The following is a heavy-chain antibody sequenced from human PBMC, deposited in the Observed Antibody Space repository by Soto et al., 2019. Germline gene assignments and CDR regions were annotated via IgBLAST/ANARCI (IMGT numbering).Heavy chain of an antibody. D-gene: IGHD2-21*02. CDR3: ARLGCGGDYYTNPFDY. CDR1: GYTFTGYY. CDR2: INPNSGGT. J-gene: IGHJ4*02. V-gene: IGHV1-2*02. Sequence: QVQLVQSGAEVKKPGASVKVYCKASGYTFTGYYMHWVRQAPGQGLEWMGWINPNSGGTNYAQKFQGRVTMTRDTTISTAYMELSRLRTDDTAVYYCARLGCGGDYYTNPFDYWGQGTLVTVSS.